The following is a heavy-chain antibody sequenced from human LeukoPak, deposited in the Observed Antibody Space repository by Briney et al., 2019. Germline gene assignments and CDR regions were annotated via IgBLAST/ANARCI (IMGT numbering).Heavy chain of an antibody. J-gene: IGHJ3*02. D-gene: IGHD1-1*01. CDR1: GFTVSSNY. Sequence: GGSLRLSCAASGFTVSSNYMSWVRQAPGKGLEGVSVIYSGGSTYYADSVKGRFTISRDNSKNKLYLQMNSLRAEDTAVYYCARDHLETTAFDIWGQGTMVTVSS. CDR3: ARDHLETTAFDI. CDR2: IYSGGST. V-gene: IGHV3-66*01.